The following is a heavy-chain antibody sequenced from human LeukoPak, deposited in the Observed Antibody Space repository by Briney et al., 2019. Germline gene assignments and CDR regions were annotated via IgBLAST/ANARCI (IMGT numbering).Heavy chain of an antibody. CDR2: IYPGDSDT. V-gene: IGHV5-51*01. CDR1: GYRFTSYW. D-gene: IGHD6-13*01. J-gene: IGHJ6*03. CDR3: ARHLRQQLGNYYYYYMDV. Sequence: GESLKISCKGSGYRFTSYWIGWVRQMPGKGLEWMGIIYPGDSDTRYSPSFQGQVTFSADKSISTAYLQWSSLKASDTAMYYCARHLRQQLGNYYYYYMDVWGKGTTVTVSS.